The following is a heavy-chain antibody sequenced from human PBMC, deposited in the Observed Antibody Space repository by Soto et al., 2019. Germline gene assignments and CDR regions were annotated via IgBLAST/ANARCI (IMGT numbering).Heavy chain of an antibody. J-gene: IGHJ4*02. D-gene: IGHD1-26*01. CDR3: TGPLGATFY. Sequence: EVQLVESGGGLVQPGGSLKLSCAASGFTFSGSAMHWVRQASGKGLEWVGRIRSKANSYATAYAASVKGRFTISRDDSKNTAYMHMNSLITEDTAVYYCTGPLGATFYWGQGTLVTVSS. CDR1: GFTFSGSA. V-gene: IGHV3-73*02. CDR2: IRSKANSYAT.